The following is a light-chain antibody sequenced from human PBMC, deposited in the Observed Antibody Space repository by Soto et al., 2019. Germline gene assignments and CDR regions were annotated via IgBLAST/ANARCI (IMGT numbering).Light chain of an antibody. V-gene: IGKV3-11*01. CDR1: QSVNSY. CDR3: QQRSNWPPLT. Sequence: EIVLTQSPATLSLSPAERATLSCRASQSVNSYLAWYQHKPGQAPRLLIYGASNRATGIPARFSGSGSGTDFTLTISSLEPEDFAVYYCQQRSNWPPLTFGQGTRLEIK. J-gene: IGKJ5*01. CDR2: GAS.